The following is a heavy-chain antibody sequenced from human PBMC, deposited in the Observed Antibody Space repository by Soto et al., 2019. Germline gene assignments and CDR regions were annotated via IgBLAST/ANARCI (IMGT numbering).Heavy chain of an antibody. CDR2: ISGSGDNT. V-gene: IGHV3-23*01. CDR3: AKLTLVLALGFDY. CDR1: GFTFSNYV. D-gene: IGHD3-10*01. J-gene: IGHJ4*02. Sequence: EVHLLDSGGGLVQPGGSLRLSCAASGFTFSNYVMSWVRQAPGKGREWVSSISGSGDNTYYADSVKGRFTISRDNSKNTLFLQMNSLRAEDTAVYYCAKLTLVLALGFDYWGQGTLVTVSS.